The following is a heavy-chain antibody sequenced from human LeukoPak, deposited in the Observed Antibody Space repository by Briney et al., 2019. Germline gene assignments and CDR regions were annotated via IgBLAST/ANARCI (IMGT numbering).Heavy chain of an antibody. V-gene: IGHV3-74*01. CDR1: GFTFRSSW. D-gene: IGHD5-12*01. Sequence: PGGSLRLSRAPSGFTFRSSWMHWVSQGPGKGLVWVSRINNDGRATTYADSVKGRFTNSRDTAKNTVFTPMNDCNTEDTAVYYCARDVEYSAYDWGQGTLVTVSS. CDR2: INNDGRAT. CDR3: ARDVEYSAYD. J-gene: IGHJ4*02.